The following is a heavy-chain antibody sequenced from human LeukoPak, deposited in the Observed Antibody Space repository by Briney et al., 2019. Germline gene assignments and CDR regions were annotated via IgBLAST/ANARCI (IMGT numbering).Heavy chain of an antibody. CDR1: GYTFTGYY. CDR3: ARDLSGYYPYWYFDY. CDR2: INPNSGGT. V-gene: IGHV1-2*02. J-gene: IGHJ4*02. Sequence: ASVTVSCKASGYTFTGYYMHWVRQAPGQGLEWMGWINPNSGGTNYAQKFQGRVTMTRDTSISTAYMELSRLRSDDTAVYYCARDLSGYYPYWYFDYWGQGTLVTVSS. D-gene: IGHD3-22*01.